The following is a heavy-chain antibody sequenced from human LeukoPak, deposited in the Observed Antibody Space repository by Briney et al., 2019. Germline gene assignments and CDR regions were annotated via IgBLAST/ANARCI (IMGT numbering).Heavy chain of an antibody. CDR2: ISYDGNNE. V-gene: IGHV3-30-3*01. CDR3: ARDKESGSYSLDY. Sequence: GGSLRLSCAASGFTFSGSAMHWVRQAPGKGLEWLALISYDGNNEYYADSVKGRFTISRDNSKNTLDLQMNSLRGEDTATYYCARDKESGSYSLDYWGQGTLVTVSS. CDR1: GFTFSGSA. J-gene: IGHJ4*02. D-gene: IGHD1-26*01.